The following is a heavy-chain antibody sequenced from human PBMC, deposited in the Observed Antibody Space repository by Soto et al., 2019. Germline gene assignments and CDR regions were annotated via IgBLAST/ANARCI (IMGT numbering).Heavy chain of an antibody. V-gene: IGHV4-59*08. Sequence: SETLSLTCTVSGGSISSYYWSWIRQPPGKGLEWIGYIYYSGSTNYNPSLKSRVTISVDTSKNQFSLKLSSVTAADTAVYYCARGGIAARPAPFDYWGQGTRVTVSS. CDR3: ARGGIAARPAPFDY. J-gene: IGHJ4*02. CDR1: GGSISSYY. CDR2: IYYSGST. D-gene: IGHD6-6*01.